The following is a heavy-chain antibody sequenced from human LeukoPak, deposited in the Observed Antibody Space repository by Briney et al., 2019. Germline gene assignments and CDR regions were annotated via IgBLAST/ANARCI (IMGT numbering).Heavy chain of an antibody. CDR3: AKHNSGNFIYFDS. J-gene: IGHJ4*02. CDR2: IKQDGSQS. D-gene: IGHD1-26*01. Sequence: GGSLRLSCAASGFTFSNYWVNWVRQAPGKGLEWLANIKQDGSQSHYVDSVMGRFTISRDNAKNSLYLQMNSLGAEDTAVYYCAKHNSGNFIYFDSWGQGALVTVSS. CDR1: GFTFSNYW. V-gene: IGHV3-7*03.